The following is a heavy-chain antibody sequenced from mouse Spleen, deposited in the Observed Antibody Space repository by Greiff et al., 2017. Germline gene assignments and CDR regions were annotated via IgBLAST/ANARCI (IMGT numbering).Heavy chain of an antibody. CDR1: GYAFSSSW. V-gene: IGHV1-82*01. CDR3: ARLLPMDY. Sequence: QVQLQQSGPELVKPGASVKISCKASGYAFSSSWMNWVKQRPGKGLEWIGRIYPGDGDTNYNGKFKGKATLTADKSSSTAYMQLSSLTSEDSAVYFCARLLPMDYWGQGTSVTVSS. CDR2: IYPGDGDT. D-gene: IGHD1-1*01. J-gene: IGHJ4*01.